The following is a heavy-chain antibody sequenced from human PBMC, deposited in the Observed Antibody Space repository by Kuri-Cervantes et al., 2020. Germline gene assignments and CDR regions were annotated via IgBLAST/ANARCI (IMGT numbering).Heavy chain of an antibody. V-gene: IGHV1-2*02. CDR2: INPNSGGT. CDR3: ARDLGNYDILTGYYSSGYFDL. CDR1: GYTFTGYY. J-gene: IGHJ2*01. Sequence: ASVKVSCKASGYTFTGYYMHWVRQAPGQGLEWMGWINPNSGGTNYAQKFQGRVTMTRDTSISTAYMELRSLRSDDTAVYYCARDLGNYDILTGYYSSGYFDLWGRGTLVTVSS. D-gene: IGHD3-9*01.